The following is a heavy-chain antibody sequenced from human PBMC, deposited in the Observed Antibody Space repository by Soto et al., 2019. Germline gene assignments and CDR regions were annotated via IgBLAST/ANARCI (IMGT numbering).Heavy chain of an antibody. CDR2: ISTTGASI. V-gene: IGHV3-11*01. J-gene: IGHJ4*02. CDR3: ARESPYEIVPGYSKLYMDT. CDR1: GFSFRDHY. Sequence: GGSLRLACVVSGFSFRDHYINWIRQRPGNGREWVAYISTTGASIYYADSVKGRFSISRDNAQKSLYLQMNGLTAEDTAVYYCARESPYEIVPGYSKLYMDTWGQGTLVTVSS. D-gene: IGHD2-15*01.